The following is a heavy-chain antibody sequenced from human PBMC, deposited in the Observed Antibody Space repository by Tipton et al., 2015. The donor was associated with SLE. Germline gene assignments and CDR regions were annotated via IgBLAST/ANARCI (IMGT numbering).Heavy chain of an antibody. V-gene: IGHV4-38-2*02. J-gene: IGHJ4*02. D-gene: IGHD1-26*01. CDR2: IYHSGST. Sequence: GLVKPSETLSLTCTVSGGSISSYYWGWIRQPPGKGLEWIGSIYHSGSTYYNPSLKSRITISVDTSKKQFSLKVSSVTAADTAIYYCARGESPGGTFDYWGQGTLVTDSS. CDR1: GGSISSYY. CDR3: ARGESPGGTFDY.